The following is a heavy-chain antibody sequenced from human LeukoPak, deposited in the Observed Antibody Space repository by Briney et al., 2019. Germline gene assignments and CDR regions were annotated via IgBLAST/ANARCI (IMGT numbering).Heavy chain of an antibody. J-gene: IGHJ5*01. Sequence: SETLSLTCAVYGGSFSNYDWTWIRQPPGKGLEWIGEIHHSGRTNYNPSLKSRITISADTSTKQFSLRLSSVTAADTAVYYCARGRSRVTIFGVALNWLDSWGQGNLVTVSS. CDR1: GGSFSNYD. CDR3: ARGRSRVTIFGVALNWLDS. V-gene: IGHV4-34*01. CDR2: IHHSGRT. D-gene: IGHD3-3*01.